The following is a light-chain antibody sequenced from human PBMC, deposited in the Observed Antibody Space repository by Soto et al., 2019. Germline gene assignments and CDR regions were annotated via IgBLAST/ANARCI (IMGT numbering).Light chain of an antibody. CDR3: QSYDTSLRGV. Sequence: QSVLTQPPSMSGAPGPRVTISCTGSSSNIGAGFDVHWYQQLPGTAPKLLIYGNSNRPSGVPDRFSGSKSGTSASLAITGLQADDEADYYCQSYDTSLRGVFGGGTKLTVL. V-gene: IGLV1-40*01. J-gene: IGLJ2*01. CDR2: GNS. CDR1: SSNIGAGFD.